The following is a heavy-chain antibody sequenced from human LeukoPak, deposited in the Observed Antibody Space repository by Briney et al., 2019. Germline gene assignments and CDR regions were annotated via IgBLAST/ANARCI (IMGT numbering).Heavy chain of an antibody. Sequence: QAGGSLRLSCAASGFTFSNYAMNWVRQAPGEGLEWVSTASASGGGTYYADSVRGRFTISRDNFKHMLYLQMDSLRAEDTAVYYCTKEHYYASGSYSDWGQGTLVTVSS. CDR3: TKEHYYASGSYSD. D-gene: IGHD3-10*01. V-gene: IGHV3-23*01. J-gene: IGHJ4*02. CDR1: GFTFSNYA. CDR2: ASASGGGT.